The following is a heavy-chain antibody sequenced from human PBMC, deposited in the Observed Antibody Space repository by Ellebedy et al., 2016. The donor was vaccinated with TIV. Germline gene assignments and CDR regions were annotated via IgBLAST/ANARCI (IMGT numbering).Heavy chain of an antibody. CDR2: IIPIFGTA. Sequence: AASVKVSCKASGGTFSSYAISWVRQAPGQGLEWMGGIIPIFGTANYAQKFQGRVTITADESTSTAYMELSSLRSEDTAVYYCARDGYCSGGSCYTVEDYYYGMDVWGQGTTVTVSS. J-gene: IGHJ6*02. CDR3: ARDGYCSGGSCYTVEDYYYGMDV. D-gene: IGHD2-15*01. V-gene: IGHV1-69*13. CDR1: GGTFSSYA.